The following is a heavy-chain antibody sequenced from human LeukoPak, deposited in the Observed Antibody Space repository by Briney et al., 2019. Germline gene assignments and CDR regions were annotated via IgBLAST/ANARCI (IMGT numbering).Heavy chain of an antibody. Sequence: GGSLRLSCAASGFTFSSYGMSWVRQAPGRGLEWVSAISGSGGSTYYADSVKGRFTISRDNSKNTLYLQMNSLRAEDTAVYYCAKVRSTRPDAFDIWGQGTMVTVSS. J-gene: IGHJ3*02. CDR2: ISGSGGST. D-gene: IGHD2-2*01. V-gene: IGHV3-23*01. CDR3: AKVRSTRPDAFDI. CDR1: GFTFSSYG.